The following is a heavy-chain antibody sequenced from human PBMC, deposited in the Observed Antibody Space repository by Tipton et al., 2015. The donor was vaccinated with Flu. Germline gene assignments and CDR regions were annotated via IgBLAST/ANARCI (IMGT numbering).Heavy chain of an antibody. D-gene: IGHD4-17*01. CDR2: INPSGGST. J-gene: IGHJ6*02. V-gene: IGHV1-46*01. Sequence: QLVQSGAEVKKPGASVKVSCKASGYTFTSYYMHWVRQAPGQGLEWMGIINPSGGSTSYAQKFQGRVTMTRDTSTSTVYMELSSLRSEDTAVYYGARDRSGIPTGTTGRAGYYSYGMDVWGQGTTVTASS. CDR1: GYTFTSYY. CDR3: ARDRSGIPTGTTGRAGYYSYGMDV.